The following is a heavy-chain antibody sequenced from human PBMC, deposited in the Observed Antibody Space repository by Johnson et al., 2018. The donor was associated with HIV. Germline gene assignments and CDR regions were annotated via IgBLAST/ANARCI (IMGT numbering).Heavy chain of an antibody. CDR2: ISSGRVT. CDR3: VREGSEWLAGENTFDI. Sequence: VQLVESGGGLVQPGGSLRLSCAVSGFSVSYNYMSWVRQAPGKGLEWVSVISSGRVTYYIDSVKGRFTISRDSSKNTLYLQMNSLRAEDTAVYYCVREGSEWLAGENTFDIWGQGTMVTVSS. D-gene: IGHD6-19*01. CDR1: GFSVSYNY. V-gene: IGHV3-66*01. J-gene: IGHJ3*02.